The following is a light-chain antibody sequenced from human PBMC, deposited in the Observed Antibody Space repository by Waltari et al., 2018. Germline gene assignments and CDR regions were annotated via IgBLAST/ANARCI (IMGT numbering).Light chain of an antibody. V-gene: IGKV1-12*01. CDR1: QGISSW. CDR2: AAS. J-gene: IGKJ2*03. CDR3: QQGYNTPYS. Sequence: DIQMTQSPSSLSASVGDKVTITCRASQGISSWLAWYQQNPGKAPKLLIYAASSLQSGVPSRFSGSGSGTDYTLIISSLQPEDFATYYCQQGYNTPYSFGQGTKVEIK.